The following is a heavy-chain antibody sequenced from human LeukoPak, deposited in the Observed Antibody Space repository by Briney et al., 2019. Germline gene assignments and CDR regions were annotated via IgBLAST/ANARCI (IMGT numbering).Heavy chain of an antibody. CDR1: GYFFNNYA. D-gene: IGHD2-2*01. V-gene: IGHV3-23*01. CDR3: VKGGQDCSPTTCYYD. CDR2: ISGSGRT. Sequence: RGSLRLSCVASGYFFNNYAVSWVRQAPGKGLEWVSAISGSGRTYYADSVKGRFTISRDNSKNTGYLQMNSLRAEDTAVYYCVKGGQDCSPTTCYYDWGQGTLVTVSS. J-gene: IGHJ4*02.